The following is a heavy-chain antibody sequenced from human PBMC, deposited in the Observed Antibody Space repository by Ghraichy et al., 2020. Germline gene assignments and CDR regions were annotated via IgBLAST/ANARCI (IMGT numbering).Heavy chain of an antibody. Sequence: GGSLRLSCVASGFRFSNHGMHWVRQAPGKGLEWVAVISYDGSNTDYAGAVKGRFTASRDNMKDTLYLEMDNLRPEDTAIYHCAKVSGDRGDLWNGFLVYYHDAMDVWGPGTTVTVAS. V-gene: IGHV3-30*05. D-gene: IGHD3-3*01. J-gene: IGHJ6*02. CDR3: AKVSGDRGDLWNGFLVYYHDAMDV. CDR2: ISYDGSNT. CDR1: GFRFSNHG.